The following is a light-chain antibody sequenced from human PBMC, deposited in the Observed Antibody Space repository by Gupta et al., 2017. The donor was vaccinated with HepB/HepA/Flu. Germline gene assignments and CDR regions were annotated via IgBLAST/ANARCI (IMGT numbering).Light chain of an antibody. CDR3: QQYNKWPPLT. J-gene: IGKJ4*01. CDR2: GAS. CDR1: QSITKD. Sequence: EIVMTQSPVILSVSPGERATVSCRASQSITKDLAWYQQKDGQAPRLLIYGASVRAACIPARFSGSGSGTEFTLTISCLQSEDFAVYYCQQYNKWPPLTFGGGTKVEI. V-gene: IGKV3-15*01.